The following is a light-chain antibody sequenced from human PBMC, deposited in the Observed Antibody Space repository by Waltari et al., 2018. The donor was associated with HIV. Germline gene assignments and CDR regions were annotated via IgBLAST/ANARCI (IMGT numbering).Light chain of an antibody. CDR3: NSYTISSTLGV. CDR1: SSDVGGYNY. Sequence: QSALTQPASVSGSPGQSITISCTGTSSDVGGYNYVASYQQLPGKAPKLMIYEVTNRPSGVSNRFSGSKSGNTASLTISGLQAEDEADYYCNSYTISSTLGVFGGGTKLTVL. V-gene: IGLV2-14*01. J-gene: IGLJ3*02. CDR2: EVT.